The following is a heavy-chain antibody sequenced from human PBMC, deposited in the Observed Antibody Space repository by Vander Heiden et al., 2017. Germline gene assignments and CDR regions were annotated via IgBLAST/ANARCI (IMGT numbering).Heavy chain of an antibody. CDR3: FAGYNDIDY. CDR2: INRDSTTI. J-gene: IGHJ4*02. D-gene: IGHD5-12*01. CDR1: GFIFDNYY. Sequence: QVPLVDAGGGLVKRGGSLELSRAASGFIFDNYYMSWIGLAPGKGLEWVSYINRDSTTIYYTYSVQGRFTISRDNAKNSLYLQMNNLGVEDTAVYYCFAGYNDIDYWGQGTLVTVSS. V-gene: IGHV3-11*01.